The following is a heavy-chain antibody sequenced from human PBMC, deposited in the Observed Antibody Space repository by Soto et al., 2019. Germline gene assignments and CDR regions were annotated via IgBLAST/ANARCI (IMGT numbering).Heavy chain of an antibody. CDR2: MNPNSGNT. V-gene: IGHV1-8*01. CDR3: ARARGGLYQLLFDWFDP. Sequence: ASVKVSCKASGYTFTSYDINWVRQATGQGLEWMGWMNPNSGNTGYAQKFQGRVTMTRNTSISTAYMELSSLRSEDTAVYYCARARGGLYQLLFDWFDPWGQGTLVTVSS. J-gene: IGHJ5*02. CDR1: GYTFTSYD. D-gene: IGHD2-2*01.